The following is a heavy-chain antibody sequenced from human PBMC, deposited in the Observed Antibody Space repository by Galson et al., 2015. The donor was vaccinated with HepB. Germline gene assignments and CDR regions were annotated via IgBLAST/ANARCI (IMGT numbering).Heavy chain of an antibody. Sequence: CKASGYTFTSYGISWVRQAPGQGLEWMGWISASNGNTNYAQKLQGRVTITIDTFTSTAYMELRSLRSDDTAVYYCARHSFDNSGSYLYWFDPWGQGTLVTVSS. CDR3: ARHSFDNSGSYLYWFDP. D-gene: IGHD3-10*01. CDR2: ISASNGNT. V-gene: IGHV1-18*01. CDR1: GYTFTSYG. J-gene: IGHJ5*02.